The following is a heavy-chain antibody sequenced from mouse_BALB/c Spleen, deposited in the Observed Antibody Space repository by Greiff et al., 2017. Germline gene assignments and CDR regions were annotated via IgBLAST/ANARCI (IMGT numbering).Heavy chain of an antibody. CDR3: ARLKRDGYYDY. CDR2: INPGSSTI. J-gene: IGHJ3*01. V-gene: IGHV4-2*02. CDR1: GFDFSRYW. Sequence: EVKLMESGGGLVQPGGSLNLSCAASGFDFSRYWMSWARQAPGKGQEWIGEINPGSSTINYTPSLKDKFIISRDNAKNTLYLQMSKVRSEDTALYYCARLKRDGYYDYWGQGTLVTVSA. D-gene: IGHD2-3*01.